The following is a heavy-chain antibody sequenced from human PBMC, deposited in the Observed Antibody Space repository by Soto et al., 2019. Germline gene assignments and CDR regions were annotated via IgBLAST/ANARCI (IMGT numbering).Heavy chain of an antibody. V-gene: IGHV1-69*13. D-gene: IGHD3-16*01. CDR3: ASGTPATFGGSTVYDDYGMDV. CDR2: IIPLFGTA. J-gene: IGHJ6*02. CDR1: RGTFRNYG. Sequence: GASVKVSCKASRGTFRNYGISWVRQAPGQGLEWMGEIIPLFGTANYAQKFQGRVTITADESPTTAYMELSSLSSEDTAGYYCASGTPATFGGSTVYDDYGMDVWGQGTTVTVSS.